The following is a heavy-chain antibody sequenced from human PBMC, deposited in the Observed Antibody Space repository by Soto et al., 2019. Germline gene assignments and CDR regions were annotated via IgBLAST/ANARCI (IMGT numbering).Heavy chain of an antibody. CDR1: GYTFTSYY. J-gene: IGHJ6*02. CDR3: ARGQHYDFWSGYYQTQDYYYYGMDV. V-gene: IGHV1-46*01. CDR2: INPSGGST. D-gene: IGHD3-3*01. Sequence: GASVKVSCKASGYTFTSYYMHWVRQAPGQGLEWMGIINPSGGSTSYAQKFQGRVTMTRDTSTSTAYMELRSLRSDDTAVYYCARGQHYDFWSGYYQTQDYYYYGMDVWGQGTTVTVSS.